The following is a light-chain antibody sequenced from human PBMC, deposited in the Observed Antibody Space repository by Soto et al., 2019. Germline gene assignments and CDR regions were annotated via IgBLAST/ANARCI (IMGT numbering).Light chain of an antibody. CDR1: SRDVRGYNF. CDR3: CSYAGSFSWI. V-gene: IGLV2-11*01. Sequence: QSALTQPRSVSGSPGQSITISCTGSSRDVRGYNFVSWYQQHPGEAPKLILYDVNVRPSGVPDRISGSKSGGTAYLTISGLQADDEADYCCCSYAGSFSWIFGGGTKLTVL. CDR2: DVN. J-gene: IGLJ2*01.